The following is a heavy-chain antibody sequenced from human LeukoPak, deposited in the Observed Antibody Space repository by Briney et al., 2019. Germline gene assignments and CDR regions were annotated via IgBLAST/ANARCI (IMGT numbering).Heavy chain of an antibody. CDR2: IRGDGAST. J-gene: IGHJ6*02. V-gene: IGHV3-64*04. Sequence: GGSLRLSCSASGFTFNSYVMHWVRQAPGKGLEYVSGIRGDGASTYYADSVKGRFTISRDNAKNSVYLQMNSLTAADTAVYYCARRFRYNGAWTYGMDVWGQGTAVTVSS. D-gene: IGHD5-12*01. CDR1: GFTFNSYV. CDR3: ARRFRYNGAWTYGMDV.